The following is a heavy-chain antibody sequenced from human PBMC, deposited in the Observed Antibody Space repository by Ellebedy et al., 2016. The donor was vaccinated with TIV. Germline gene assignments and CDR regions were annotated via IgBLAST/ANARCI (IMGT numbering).Heavy chain of an antibody. D-gene: IGHD2-21*02. CDR3: ARSDCGGDCSLDY. CDR1: GDTFTHRY. J-gene: IGHJ4*02. Sequence: AASVKVSCKASGDTFTHRYLHWLRQAPGQALEWMGWLAPFNGDTNRAHKFQNRVTITRDRSMSTAYMELSSLRSEDTGMYFCARSDCGGDCSLDYWGQGTLVTVSS. CDR2: LAPFNGDT. V-gene: IGHV1-45*02.